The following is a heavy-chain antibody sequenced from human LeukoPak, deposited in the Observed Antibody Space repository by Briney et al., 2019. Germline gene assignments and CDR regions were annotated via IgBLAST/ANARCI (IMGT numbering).Heavy chain of an antibody. D-gene: IGHD3-22*01. Sequence: GGSLRLSCAVSGFTFSTYSLTWVRQAPGKGLEGVSTITGSDDTTYYADAVKGRFTISRDYSRNTVHLQLNSLRAEDTAIYYCAKGPHLYSGYHPDFWGQGTLVTVSS. J-gene: IGHJ4*02. CDR3: AKGPHLYSGYHPDF. CDR1: GFTFSTYS. CDR2: ITGSDDTT. V-gene: IGHV3-23*01.